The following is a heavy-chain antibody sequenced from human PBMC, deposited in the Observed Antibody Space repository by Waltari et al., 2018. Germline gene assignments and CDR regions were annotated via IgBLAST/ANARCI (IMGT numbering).Heavy chain of an antibody. CDR1: GGSISSYY. D-gene: IGHD3-10*01. Sequence: QVQLQESGPGLVKPSETLSLTCTVSGGSISSYYWSWIRQPAGKGLEWIGRIYTSGSPNYNPSLKSRVTMSVDTSKNQFSLKLSSVTAADTAVYYCARDMVTYGSGSYWYYYYMDVWGKGTTVTVSS. CDR3: ARDMVTYGSGSYWYYYYMDV. CDR2: IYTSGSP. V-gene: IGHV4-4*07. J-gene: IGHJ6*03.